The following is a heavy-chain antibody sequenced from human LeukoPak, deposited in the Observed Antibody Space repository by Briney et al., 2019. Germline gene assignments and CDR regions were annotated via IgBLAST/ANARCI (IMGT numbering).Heavy chain of an antibody. Sequence: ASVKVSXKASGYTFTSYGISWVRQAPGQGLEWMGWISAYNGNTNYAQKLQGRVTMTTDTSTSTAYMELRSLRSDDTAVYYCARQYYYDSSGYYEHFDYWGQGTLVTVSS. D-gene: IGHD3-22*01. J-gene: IGHJ4*02. CDR3: ARQYYYDSSGYYEHFDY. V-gene: IGHV1-18*01. CDR2: ISAYNGNT. CDR1: GYTFTSYG.